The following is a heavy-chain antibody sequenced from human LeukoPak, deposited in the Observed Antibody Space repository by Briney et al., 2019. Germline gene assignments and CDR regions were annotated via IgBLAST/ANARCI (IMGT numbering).Heavy chain of an antibody. D-gene: IGHD5-12*01. CDR2: MNPNSGNT. V-gene: IGHV1-8*01. J-gene: IGHJ4*02. CDR3: AIGYSGYDYNY. Sequence: ASVKVSCTASGYTFINYEINWVRQATGQGLERMGWMNPNSGNTGYAQKFQGRVTMTRNTSTSTAYMELSSLRSEDTAVYYCAIGYSGYDYNYWGQGTLVTVSS. CDR1: GYTFINYE.